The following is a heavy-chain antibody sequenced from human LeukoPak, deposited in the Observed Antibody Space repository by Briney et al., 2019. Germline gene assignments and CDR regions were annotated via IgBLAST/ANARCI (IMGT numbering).Heavy chain of an antibody. D-gene: IGHD1-14*01. CDR1: GGTFSSYA. Sequence: ASVKVSCKASGGTFSSYAISWVRQAPGQGLEWMGIINPSGGSTSYAQKFQGRVTMTRDTSTSTVYMELSSLRSEDTAVYYCARGHSTGYYFDYWGQGTLVTVSS. V-gene: IGHV1-46*01. CDR3: ARGHSTGYYFDY. CDR2: INPSGGST. J-gene: IGHJ4*02.